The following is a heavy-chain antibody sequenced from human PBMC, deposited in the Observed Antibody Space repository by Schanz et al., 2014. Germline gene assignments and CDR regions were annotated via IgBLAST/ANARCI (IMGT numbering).Heavy chain of an antibody. V-gene: IGHV4-31*11. J-gene: IGHJ3*02. D-gene: IGHD4-17*01. CDR3: ARDRGHGDLPGDI. CDR2: IYHTGST. CDR1: GGSISSGGYY. Sequence: QLQESGSGLMKPSQTLSLTCAVSGGSISSGGYYWSWIRQHPGKGLEWIGEIYHTGSTNYNPSLKSRVTISVDTSKNQFSLNLSSATAADTAVYYCARDRGHGDLPGDIWGQGTMVTVSS.